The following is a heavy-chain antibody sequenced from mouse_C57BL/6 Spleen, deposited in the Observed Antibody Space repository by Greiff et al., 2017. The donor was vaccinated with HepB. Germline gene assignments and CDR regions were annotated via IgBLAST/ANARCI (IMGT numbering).Heavy chain of an antibody. CDR3: TRPLITTRAMDY. V-gene: IGHV6-6*01. CDR2: IRNKANNHAT. D-gene: IGHD1-1*01. CDR1: GFTFSDAW. Sequence: EVKLVESGGGLVQPGGSMKLSCAASGFTFSDAWMDWVRQSPEKGLEWVAEIRNKANNHATYYAESVKGRFTISRDDSKSSVYLQMNSLRAEDTGIYYCTRPLITTRAMDYWGQGTSVTVSS. J-gene: IGHJ4*01.